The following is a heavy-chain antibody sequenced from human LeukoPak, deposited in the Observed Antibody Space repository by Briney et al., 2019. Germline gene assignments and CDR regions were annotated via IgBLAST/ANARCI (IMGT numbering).Heavy chain of an antibody. Sequence: GRSLRLSCAASGFTFSSYGMHWVRQAPGKGLEWVAVISYDGSNKYYADSVKGRFAISRDNSKNTLYPQMNSLRAEDTAVYYCAKRYSGSWNIESWGQGTLVTVSS. CDR3: AKRYSGSWNIES. CDR1: GFTFSSYG. CDR2: ISYDGSNK. V-gene: IGHV3-30*18. D-gene: IGHD6-13*01. J-gene: IGHJ4*02.